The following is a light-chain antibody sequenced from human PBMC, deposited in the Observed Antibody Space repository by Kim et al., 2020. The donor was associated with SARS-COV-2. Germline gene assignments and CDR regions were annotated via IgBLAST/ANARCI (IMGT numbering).Light chain of an antibody. Sequence: EIQMTQSPSTLSASVGDRVTITCRASHSISAFLAWYQQKPGKAPNLLIYKASSLESGVPSRFNGSGSGTEFTLTISSLQPDDFATYYCQQYDSYPLTFGGGTKVDIK. J-gene: IGKJ4*01. CDR3: QQYDSYPLT. CDR2: KAS. V-gene: IGKV1-5*03. CDR1: HSISAF.